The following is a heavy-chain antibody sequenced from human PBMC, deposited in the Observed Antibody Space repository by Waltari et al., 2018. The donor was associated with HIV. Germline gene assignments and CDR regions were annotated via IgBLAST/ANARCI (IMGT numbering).Heavy chain of an antibody. D-gene: IGHD3-22*01. J-gene: IGHJ4*02. CDR2: IDPSGGST. CDR1: GYTFTNFF. V-gene: IGHV1-46*01. CDR3: ARPNYYDTSGYYYDY. Sequence: QVQLVQSGAEVQKPGASVKISCKAFGYTFTNFFLHWVRQAPGQGLEWMGIIDPSGGSTSDAQKFHGRVTMTRDTSTSTVYMELSNLRSEDTALYYCARPNYYDTSGYYYDYWGKGSLVTVSS.